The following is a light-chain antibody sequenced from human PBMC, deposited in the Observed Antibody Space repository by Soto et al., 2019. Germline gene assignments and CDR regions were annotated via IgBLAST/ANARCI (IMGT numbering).Light chain of an antibody. CDR2: DAS. CDR3: QEYQSLLYT. CDR1: QDISDF. V-gene: IGKV1-27*01. Sequence: DIQMTQSPSSLSASVGDRVTITCRASQDISDFLAWYQQRPGKIPNLLVYDASTLQSGVPTRFSGSGSGTHFTLTISSLQPEDVASYYCQEYQSLLYTFCQGTKVEIK. J-gene: IGKJ2*01.